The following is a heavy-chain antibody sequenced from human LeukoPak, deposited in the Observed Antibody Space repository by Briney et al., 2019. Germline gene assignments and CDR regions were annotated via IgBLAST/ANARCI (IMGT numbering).Heavy chain of an antibody. J-gene: IGHJ4*02. D-gene: IGHD5-18*01. V-gene: IGHV4-39*07. Sequence: SEXXSLXCTVSXGSISSSSYYWGWIRQPPXXXLEXIGSIYYSGSTYYNPSLKSRVTISVDTSKNQFSLKLSSVTAADTAVYYCARVRIQLWDYYFDYWGQGTLVTVSS. CDR1: XGSISSSSYY. CDR3: ARVRIQLWDYYFDY. CDR2: IYYSGST.